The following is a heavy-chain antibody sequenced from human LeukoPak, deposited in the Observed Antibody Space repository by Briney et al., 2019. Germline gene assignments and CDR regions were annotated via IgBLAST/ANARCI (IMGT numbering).Heavy chain of an antibody. V-gene: IGHV1-18*04. CDR3: ARNGLVAATWDYYFYHGMDV. CDR1: GYTFTSYG. CDR2: ISAYNGNT. D-gene: IGHD2-15*01. J-gene: IGHJ6*04. Sequence: GASVKVSCKASGYTFTSYGISWGRQAPGQGREWMGWISAYNGNTNYAQKLQGRGTMTTDTSTSTAYMELRSLSSDDTAVYYCARNGLVAATWDYYFYHGMDVWGKGTTVTVSS.